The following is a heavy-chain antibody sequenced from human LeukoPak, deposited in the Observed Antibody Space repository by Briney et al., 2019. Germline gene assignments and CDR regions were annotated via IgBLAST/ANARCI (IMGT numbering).Heavy chain of an antibody. Sequence: GGSLRLSCAASGFTFSSYGMHWVRQAPGKGLEWVAVISYDGSNKYYADSVKGRFTISRDNSKNTLYLQMNSLRAEDTAVYYCAKAALALSGYYYDWFDPWGQGTLVTVSS. CDR2: ISYDGSNK. V-gene: IGHV3-30*18. CDR1: GFTFSSYG. CDR3: AKAALALSGYYYDWFDP. D-gene: IGHD3-22*01. J-gene: IGHJ5*02.